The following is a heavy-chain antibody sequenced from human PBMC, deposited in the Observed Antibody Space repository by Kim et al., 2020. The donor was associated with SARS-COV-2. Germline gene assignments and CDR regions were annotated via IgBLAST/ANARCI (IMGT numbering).Heavy chain of an antibody. Sequence: GGSLRLSCAASGFTFSSYGMHWVRQAPGKGLEWVAVIWYDGSNKYYADSVKGRFTISRDNSKNTLYLQMNSLRAEDTAVYYCAKDLLWVDRKVRGVLSSLPGYGMDVWGQGTTVTVSS. V-gene: IGHV3-33*06. D-gene: IGHD3-10*01. CDR2: IWYDGSNK. J-gene: IGHJ6*02. CDR3: AKDLLWVDRKVRGVLSSLPGYGMDV. CDR1: GFTFSSYG.